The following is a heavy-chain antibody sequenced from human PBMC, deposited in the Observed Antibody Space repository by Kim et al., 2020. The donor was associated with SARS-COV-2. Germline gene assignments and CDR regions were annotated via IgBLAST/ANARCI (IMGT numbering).Heavy chain of an antibody. CDR2: IGGVGTTT. D-gene: IGHD3-10*01. CDR3: AKESWRGPGPIDY. J-gene: IGHJ4*02. Sequence: GGSLRLSCAASGFTFSSYAMSWVRQAPGKGLEWVSIIGGVGTTTYYADSVKGRFTMSRDNSKNTMYLQMNSLRAEDTALYYCAKESWRGPGPIDYWGQGTLVTVSS. V-gene: IGHV3-23*01. CDR1: GFTFSSYA.